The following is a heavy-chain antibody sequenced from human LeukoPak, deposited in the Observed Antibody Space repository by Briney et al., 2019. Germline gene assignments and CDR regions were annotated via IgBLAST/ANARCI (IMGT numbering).Heavy chain of an antibody. V-gene: IGHV1-69*13. D-gene: IGHD6-13*01. CDR1: GYTFTSYG. Sequence: GASVKVSCKASGYTFTSYGISWVRQAPGQGLEWMGGIIPIFGTANYAQKFQGRVTITADESTSTAYMELSSLRSEDTAVYYCAIRYSSSWLNWFDPWGQGTLVTVSS. CDR2: IIPIFGTA. CDR3: AIRYSSSWLNWFDP. J-gene: IGHJ5*02.